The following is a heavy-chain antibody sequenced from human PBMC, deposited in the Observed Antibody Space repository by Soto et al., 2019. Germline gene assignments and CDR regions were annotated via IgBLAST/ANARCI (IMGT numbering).Heavy chain of an antibody. J-gene: IGHJ4*02. CDR2: ISYDGSNK. V-gene: IGHV3-30-3*01. Sequence: QVQLVESGGGVVQPGRSLKLSCAASGFTFSSYAMHWVRQAPGKGLEWVAVISYDGSNKYYADSVKGRFTISRDNSKNRRYLQMNSLRAEDTAVYYCARDNSPYSSGWHNRHFDYWGQGTLVTVSS. D-gene: IGHD6-19*01. CDR3: ARDNSPYSSGWHNRHFDY. CDR1: GFTFSSYA.